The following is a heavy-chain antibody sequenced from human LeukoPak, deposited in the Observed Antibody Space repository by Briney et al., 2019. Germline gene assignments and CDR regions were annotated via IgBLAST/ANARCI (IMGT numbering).Heavy chain of an antibody. CDR2: ISGSGGST. D-gene: IGHD6-19*01. J-gene: IGHJ4*02. CDR3: AKAPRVFQQWLVFDY. V-gene: IGHV3-23*01. CDR1: GGSISSYY. Sequence: ETLSLTCTVSGGSISSYYWSWVRQAPGKGLEWVSAISGSGGSTYYADSVKGRFTISRDNSKNTLYLQMNSLRAEDTAVYYCAKAPRVFQQWLVFDYWGQGTLVTVSS.